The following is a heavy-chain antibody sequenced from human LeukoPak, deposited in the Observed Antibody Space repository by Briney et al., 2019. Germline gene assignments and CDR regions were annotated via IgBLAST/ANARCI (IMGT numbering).Heavy chain of an antibody. CDR2: ISAYNGNT. CDR1: GYTFTSYG. D-gene: IGHD3-22*01. CDR3: AASPINYYDSSGYYQY. Sequence: ASVKVSCKASGYTFTSYGISWVRQTPGQGLEWMGWISAYNGNTNYAQKLQGRVTMTTDTSTSTAYMELRSLRSDDTAVYYCAASPINYYDSSGYYQYWGQGTLVTVSS. V-gene: IGHV1-18*01. J-gene: IGHJ4*02.